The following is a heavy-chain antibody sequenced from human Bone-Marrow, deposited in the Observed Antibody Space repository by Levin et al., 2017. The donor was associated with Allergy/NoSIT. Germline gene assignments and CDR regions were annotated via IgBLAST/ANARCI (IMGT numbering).Heavy chain of an antibody. J-gene: IGHJ4*02. Sequence: GGSLRLSCVASGLTFSSYALSWVRQAPGKGLEWVSGFGLSGSDIYYADSVKGRFTISRDNSKNTLYLQMNSLRVEDTAVYYCAKYPRPHFDYWGQGTLVTVSS. D-gene: IGHD6-6*01. CDR2: FGLSGSDI. CDR3: AKYPRPHFDY. V-gene: IGHV3-23*01. CDR1: GLTFSSYA.